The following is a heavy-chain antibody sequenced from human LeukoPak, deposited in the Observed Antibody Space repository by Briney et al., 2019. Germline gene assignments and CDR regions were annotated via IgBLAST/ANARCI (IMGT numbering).Heavy chain of an antibody. D-gene: IGHD6-6*01. V-gene: IGHV7-4-1*02. CDR3: ARVGRPFYYYYMDV. CDR2: INTNTGNP. CDR1: GYIFTNYG. J-gene: IGHJ6*03. Sequence: ASVKVSCKASGYIFTNYGLIWVRQAPGQGLEWMGWINTNTGNPTYAQGFTGRFIFSFDTSVSTAYLQISSLKAEDTAIYYCARVGRPFYYYYMDVWGKGTTVTVSS.